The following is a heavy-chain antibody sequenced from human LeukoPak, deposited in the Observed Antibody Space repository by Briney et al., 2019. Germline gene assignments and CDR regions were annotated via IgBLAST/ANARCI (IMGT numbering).Heavy chain of an antibody. CDR2: INSDGSST. J-gene: IGHJ5*02. Sequence: GGSLRLSCAASGFTFDDYGMSWVRQAPGKGLEWVSRINSDGSSTSYADSVKGRFTISRDNAKNTLYLQMNSLRAEDTAVYYCARDPSRYYDSSGYLPSWGQGTLVTVSS. CDR1: GFTFDDYG. CDR3: ARDPSRYYDSSGYLPS. V-gene: IGHV3-74*01. D-gene: IGHD3-22*01.